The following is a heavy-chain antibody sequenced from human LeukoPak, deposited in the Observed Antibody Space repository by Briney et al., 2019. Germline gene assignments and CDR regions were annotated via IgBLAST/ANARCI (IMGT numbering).Heavy chain of an antibody. J-gene: IGHJ4*02. CDR3: ARDGGYWNDFDY. D-gene: IGHD1-1*01. CDR2: INTDGTKK. V-gene: IGHV3-30*04. CDR1: GFTFRRSA. Sequence: GTSLRLSCAASGFTFRRSAIQWVRQAQGKGLEWVAVINTDGTKKYYADSVKGRFTVSRDNSKNTVALEMTSLRPEDAGVYYCARDGGYWNDFDYWGQGTLVTVSS.